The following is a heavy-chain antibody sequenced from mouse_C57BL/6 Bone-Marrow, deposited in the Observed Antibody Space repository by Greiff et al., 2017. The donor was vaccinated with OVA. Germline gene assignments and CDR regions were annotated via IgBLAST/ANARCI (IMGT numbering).Heavy chain of an antibody. J-gene: IGHJ1*03. CDR1: GFTFSSYG. D-gene: IGHD6-1*01. CDR2: ISSGGSYT. Sequence: VQLKESGGDLVKPGGSLKLSCAASGFTFSSYGMSWVRQTPDKRLEWVATISSGGSYTYYPDSVKGRFTISRDNAKNTLYLQMSSLQSEDTAMYYCARHKSAYFDVWGTGTTVTVSS. V-gene: IGHV5-6*01. CDR3: ARHKSAYFDV.